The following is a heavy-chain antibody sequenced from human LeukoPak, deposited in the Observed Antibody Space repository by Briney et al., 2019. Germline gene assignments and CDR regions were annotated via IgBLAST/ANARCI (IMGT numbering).Heavy chain of an antibody. CDR1: GFTFRNYL. D-gene: IGHD3-10*01. Sequence: GGSLRLSCAVSGFTFRNYLMHWVRQAPGKGLVWVSRINQDESNAYADSVKGRFTISRDNAKNSLYLQMNSLRAEDTAVYYCARVRDGSLLLYYFDYWGQGTLVTVSS. J-gene: IGHJ4*02. CDR2: INQDESNA. CDR3: ARVRDGSLLLYYFDY. V-gene: IGHV3-74*01.